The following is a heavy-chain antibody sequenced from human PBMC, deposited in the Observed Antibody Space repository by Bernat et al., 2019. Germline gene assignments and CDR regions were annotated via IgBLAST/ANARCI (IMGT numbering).Heavy chain of an antibody. CDR2: IYYSGST. D-gene: IGHD1-26*01. CDR1: GGSISSYY. Sequence: QVQLQESGPGLVKPSETLSLTCTVSGGSISSYYWSWIRQPPGKGLEWIGYIYYSGSTNYNPSLKSRVTISVDTSKNQFSLKLSSVTAADTAVYYCARHEYSGSLIDYWGQGTLVTVPS. V-gene: IGHV4-59*08. CDR3: ARHEYSGSLIDY. J-gene: IGHJ4*02.